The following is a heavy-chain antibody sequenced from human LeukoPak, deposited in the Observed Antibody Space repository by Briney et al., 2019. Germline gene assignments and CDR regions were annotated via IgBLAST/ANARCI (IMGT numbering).Heavy chain of an antibody. D-gene: IGHD5-12*01. CDR2: MNPNSGNT. V-gene: IGHV1-8*03. Sequence: GASVKVSCKASGYTFTSYGISWVRQAPGQGLEWMGWMNPNSGNTGYAQKFQGRVTITRNTSISTAYMELSSLRSEDTAVYFCARGRRYSGYDSLGYWGQGTLVTVSS. J-gene: IGHJ4*02. CDR1: GYTFTSYG. CDR3: ARGRRYSGYDSLGY.